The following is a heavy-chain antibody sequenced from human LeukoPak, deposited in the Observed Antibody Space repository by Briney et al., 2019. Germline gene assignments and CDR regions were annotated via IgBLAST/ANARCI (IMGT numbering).Heavy chain of an antibody. D-gene: IGHD4-23*01. Sequence: GGSLRLSCAASGFTFSRYSMNWVRQAPRKGLEWVSYISTSSSSIYYADSVKGRFTISRDNAKNSLYLQMNSLRAEDTAMYYCARASFGGGNDYWGQGTLVTVSS. V-gene: IGHV3-48*01. CDR2: ISTSSSSI. CDR3: ARASFGGGNDY. J-gene: IGHJ4*02. CDR1: GFTFSRYS.